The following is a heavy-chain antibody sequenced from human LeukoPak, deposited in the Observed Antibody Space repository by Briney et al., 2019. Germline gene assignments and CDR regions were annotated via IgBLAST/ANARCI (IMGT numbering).Heavy chain of an antibody. D-gene: IGHD6-13*01. CDR2: INPNSGGT. V-gene: IGHV1-2*02. CDR1: GYTFTGYY. Sequence: ASVKVSCKASGYTFTGYYIHWVRQAPGQGLEWMGWINPNSGGTNYAQKFQGRVTMTRDTSIITAYMELRRLRSEDTAIYYCAREGRGVPGAIAAVKGFDYWGQGTLVTVSS. J-gene: IGHJ4*02. CDR3: AREGRGVPGAIAAVKGFDY.